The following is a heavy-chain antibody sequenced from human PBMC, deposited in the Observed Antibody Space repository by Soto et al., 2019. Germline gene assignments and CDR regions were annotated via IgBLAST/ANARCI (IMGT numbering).Heavy chain of an antibody. D-gene: IGHD1-7*01. CDR1: GYTLTNYD. V-gene: IGHV1-46*01. J-gene: IGHJ4*02. CDR3: ARGVTAVELPYDY. CDR2: FDPRGGST. Sequence: ASVKVSCKASGYTLTNYDMHWVRQAPGQGLEWMGIFDPRGGSTSLAQKFQGRVTMTWDTSTTTVYMEVSSLRSEDTAVYYCARGVTAVELPYDYWGQGTLVTVSS.